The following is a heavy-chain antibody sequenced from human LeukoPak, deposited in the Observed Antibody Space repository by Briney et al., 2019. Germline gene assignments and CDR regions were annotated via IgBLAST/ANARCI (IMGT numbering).Heavy chain of an antibody. CDR2: FHHSGST. V-gene: IGHV4-38-2*02. D-gene: IGHD1-14*01. Sequence: SETLSLTCSVSGYSISSGFYWDWIRQPPGKGLEWIGSFHHSGSTPYNPSLNSRVSISVDTSKNQFSLKLSSVTAADTAVYYCARSNREYYYYYMDVWGKGTTVTVSS. J-gene: IGHJ6*03. CDR3: ARSNREYYYYYMDV. CDR1: GYSISSGFY.